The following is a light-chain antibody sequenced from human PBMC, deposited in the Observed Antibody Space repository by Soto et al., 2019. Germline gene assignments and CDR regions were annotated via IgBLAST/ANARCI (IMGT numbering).Light chain of an antibody. CDR3: SSYTTTSTVV. CDR1: SSDIGGHNY. V-gene: IGLV2-14*01. Sequence: QSALTQPASVSGSPGQSITVSCTGTSSDIGGHNYVSWYQQHPGKVPKLIIYEVSNRPSGVSNRFSGSKSGNTASLTVSGLQAEDEADYYCSSYTTTSTVVFGGGTKVT. J-gene: IGLJ3*02. CDR2: EVS.